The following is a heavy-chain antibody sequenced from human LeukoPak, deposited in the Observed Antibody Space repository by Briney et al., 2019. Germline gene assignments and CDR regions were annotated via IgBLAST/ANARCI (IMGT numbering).Heavy chain of an antibody. J-gene: IGHJ4*02. D-gene: IGHD5-18*01. CDR3: ARERGSGYSYFY. V-gene: IGHV1-3*01. CDR1: GYTFTSYA. CDR2: INAGNGNT. Sequence: GASVKVSCKASGYTFTSYAMHWVRQAPGQRLEWMGWINAGNGNTKYSQKFQGRVTITRDTSASTAYMELSSLRSEDTAVYYCARERGSGYSYFYWGQGTLVTVSS.